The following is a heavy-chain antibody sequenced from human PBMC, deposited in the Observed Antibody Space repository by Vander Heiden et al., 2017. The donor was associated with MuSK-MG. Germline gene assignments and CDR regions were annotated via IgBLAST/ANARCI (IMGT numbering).Heavy chain of an antibody. Sequence: EVQLVESRGVLVQHGGSLRLPCAASGFTVSSNEMSWVRQAPGKGLEWVSSISGGSTYYADSRKGRFTISRDNSKNTLHLQMNSLRASVLRFLEWLLSGWFDPWGQGTLVTVSS. CDR2: ISGGST. J-gene: IGHJ5*02. D-gene: IGHD3-3*01. V-gene: IGHV3-66*01. CDR1: GFTVSSNE. CDR3: LLSGWFDP.